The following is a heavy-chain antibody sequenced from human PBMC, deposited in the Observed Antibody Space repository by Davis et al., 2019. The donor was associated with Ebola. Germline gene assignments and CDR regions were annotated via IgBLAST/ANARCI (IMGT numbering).Heavy chain of an antibody. CDR1: VITFSSYA. Sequence: GESLKISCTDSVITFSSYAMTWVRQAPGKGLEWVSAISGSGGSTYYADSVKGRFTISRDNSKNTLYLQMNSLRAEDTAVYYCARDLGSYSSSWDYYYGMDVWGQGTTVTVSS. D-gene: IGHD6-13*01. CDR3: ARDLGSYSSSWDYYYGMDV. J-gene: IGHJ6*02. V-gene: IGHV3-23*01. CDR2: ISGSGGST.